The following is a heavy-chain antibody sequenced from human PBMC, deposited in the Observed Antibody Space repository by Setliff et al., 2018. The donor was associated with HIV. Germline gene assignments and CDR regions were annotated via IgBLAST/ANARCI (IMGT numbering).Heavy chain of an antibody. J-gene: IGHJ4*02. CDR3: ARTLFPSSSLFSN. CDR1: GYAFTSYA. CDR2: INAGNGNT. D-gene: IGHD6-13*01. Sequence: ASVKVSCKASGYAFTSYAMHWMRQAPGQRLEWMGWINAGNGNTKYSQKFQDRVTITRDTSASTAYMELRLRSEDTAVYYCARTLFPSSSLFSNWGQGTQVTVSS. V-gene: IGHV1-3*01.